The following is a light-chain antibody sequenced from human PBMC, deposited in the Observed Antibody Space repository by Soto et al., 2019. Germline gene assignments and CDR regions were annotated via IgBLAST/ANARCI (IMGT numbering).Light chain of an antibody. Sequence: DIQMTQSPSSVSASVGDRVSITCRASQDISRWLAWYQQKPGRAPNLLIYDISTLASGVPSRFSGSGSGTDFTLTINSLQPEDFATYYCQQANSFPRTFGPGTKLEIK. CDR2: DIS. CDR1: QDISRW. V-gene: IGKV1-12*01. J-gene: IGKJ2*01. CDR3: QQANSFPRT.